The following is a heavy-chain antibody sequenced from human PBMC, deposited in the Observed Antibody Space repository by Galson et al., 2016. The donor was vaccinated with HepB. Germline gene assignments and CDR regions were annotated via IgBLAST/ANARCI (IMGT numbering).Heavy chain of an antibody. CDR2: IGGGGGGT. CDR1: GFTFSGHS. V-gene: IGHV3-23*01. D-gene: IGHD5-12*01. CDR3: ARGGYMVVFPGAGGLMAAPTVPDY. J-gene: IGHJ4*02. Sequence: SLRLSCAASGFTFSGHSMSWVRQAPGKGLEWVSVIGGGGGGTYYGDSVKGRFTTSRDNSRNTLYLQMNSLRAEDTAVYFCARGGYMVVFPGAGGLMAAPTVPDYWGQGTLITVSS.